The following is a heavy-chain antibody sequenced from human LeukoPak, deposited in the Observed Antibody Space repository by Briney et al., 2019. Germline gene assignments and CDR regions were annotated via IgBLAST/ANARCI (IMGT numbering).Heavy chain of an antibody. V-gene: IGHV3-30*18. D-gene: IGHD3-10*01. CDR1: GFTFSSYG. J-gene: IGHJ4*02. Sequence: PGGSLRLSCAASGFTFSSYGMHWVRQAPGKGLEWVAVISYDASNKYYADSVKGRFTISRDNSKNTLYLQMNSLRAEDTAVYYCAKAEDRELLWFGESLDYWGQGTLVTVSS. CDR3: AKAEDRELLWFGESLDY. CDR2: ISYDASNK.